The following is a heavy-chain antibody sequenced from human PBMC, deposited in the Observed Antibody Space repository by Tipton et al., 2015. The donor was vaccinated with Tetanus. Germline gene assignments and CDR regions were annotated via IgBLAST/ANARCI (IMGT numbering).Heavy chain of an antibody. D-gene: IGHD3-16*02. V-gene: IGHV3-7*01. CDR2: IKQDGSEK. CDR1: GLPFSTYW. CDR3: ARLNYIWGSYRLDY. Sequence: SLRLSCAVSGLPFSTYWMSWVRQAPGRGLEWVANIKQDGSEKHYVESVRGRFTISRGNARNSLFLQLNSLRADDTAVYYCARLNYIWGSYRLDYWGRGTLVTVSS. J-gene: IGHJ4*02.